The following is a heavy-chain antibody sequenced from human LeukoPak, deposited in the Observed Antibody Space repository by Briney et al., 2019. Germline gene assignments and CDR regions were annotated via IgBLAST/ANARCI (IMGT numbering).Heavy chain of an antibody. V-gene: IGHV1-46*01. CDR3: ARGGIEYYDFWSGSTHYYYYYMDV. Sequence: GASVKVSCKASGYTFTSYYMHWVRQAPGQGLEWMGIINPSGGSTSYAQKFQGRVTITADESTSTAYMELSSLRSEDTAVYYCARGGIEYYDFWSGSTHYYYYYMDVWGKGTTVTVSS. D-gene: IGHD3-3*01. CDR2: INPSGGST. CDR1: GYTFTSYY. J-gene: IGHJ6*03.